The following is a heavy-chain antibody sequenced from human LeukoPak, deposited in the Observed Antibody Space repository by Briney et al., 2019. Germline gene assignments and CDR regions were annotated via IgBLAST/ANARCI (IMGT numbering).Heavy chain of an antibody. D-gene: IGHD3-3*01. CDR2: FDPEDGET. CDR3: ASTYYDFWSAPKTYYYYGMDV. CDR1: GYTLTELS. V-gene: IGHV1-24*01. Sequence: ASVKVSCKVSGYTLTELSMHWVRQAPGKGLEWMGGFDPEDGETIYAQKFQGRVTMTEDTSTDTAYMELSSLRSEDTAVYYCASTYYDFWSAPKTYYYYGMDVWGQGTTVTVSS. J-gene: IGHJ6*02.